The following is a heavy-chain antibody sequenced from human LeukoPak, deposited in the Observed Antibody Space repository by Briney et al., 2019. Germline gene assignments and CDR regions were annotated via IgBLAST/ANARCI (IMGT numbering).Heavy chain of an antibody. J-gene: IGHJ4*02. V-gene: IGHV3-7*03. D-gene: IGHD1-26*01. Sequence: GGSLRLSCAASGFTFSSYAMHWVRQAPGKGLEWVANMKQDGSEEYYVDSVKGRFTISGDNAKNSLYLQMNSLRAEDTAVYYCARDKIVGATVLDYWGQGSLVTVSS. CDR1: GFTFSSYA. CDR2: MKQDGSEE. CDR3: ARDKIVGATVLDY.